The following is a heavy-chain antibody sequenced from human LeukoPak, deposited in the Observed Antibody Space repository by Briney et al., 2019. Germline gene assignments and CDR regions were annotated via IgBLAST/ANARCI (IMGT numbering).Heavy chain of an antibody. D-gene: IGHD3-10*01. CDR1: GYTFTSYG. CDR2: ISAYNGKT. CDR3: ARDGSGYSDYYYGMDV. J-gene: IGHJ6*02. V-gene: IGHV1-18*01. Sequence: ASVKVSCKASGYTFTSYGISWVRQAPGQGLEWMGWISAYNGKTNYAQKLQGRVTMTTDTSTSTAYMELRSLRSDDTAVYYCARDGSGYSDYYYGMDVWGQGTTVTVSS.